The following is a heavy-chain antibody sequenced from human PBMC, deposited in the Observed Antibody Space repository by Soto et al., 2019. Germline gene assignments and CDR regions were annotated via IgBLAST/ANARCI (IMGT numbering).Heavy chain of an antibody. CDR1: GGSINSDDSY. Sequence: QVRLQESGPGLVQPSQTLSLTCTVSGGSINSDDSYWTWIRRHPGKGLEWIGYIFHRGSTKYNPSLKSRVTMSVDTSENQFSLNLRSVTAADTAVYFCAKDRTVAARNFDYWGQGTQVTVSS. CDR3: AKDRTVAARNFDY. D-gene: IGHD6-6*01. CDR2: IFHRGST. J-gene: IGHJ4*02. V-gene: IGHV4-31*03.